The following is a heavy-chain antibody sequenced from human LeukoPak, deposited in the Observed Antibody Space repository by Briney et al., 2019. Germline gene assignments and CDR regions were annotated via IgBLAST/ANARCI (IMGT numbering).Heavy chain of an antibody. CDR3: AKEKGFLEWSYGMDV. CDR1: GVTFRSYA. V-gene: IGHV3-23*01. D-gene: IGHD3-3*01. CDR2: ISGSGGST. Sequence: GGSLRLSCAASGVTFRSYAMSWVRQAPGKGLEWVSAISGSGGSTYYADSVKGRFTISRDNSKNTLYLQMNSLRAEDTAVYYCAKEKGFLEWSYGMDVWGQGTTVTVSS. J-gene: IGHJ6*02.